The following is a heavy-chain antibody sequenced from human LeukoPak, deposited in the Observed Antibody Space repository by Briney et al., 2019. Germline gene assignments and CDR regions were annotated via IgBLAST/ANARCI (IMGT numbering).Heavy chain of an antibody. V-gene: IGHV3-23*01. CDR3: AKRGVVIRVILVGFHKEAYYFDS. J-gene: IGHJ4*02. D-gene: IGHD3-22*01. CDR1: GITLSNYG. CDR2: ISGSGGST. Sequence: GGSLTLSCAVPGITLSNYGMSSVRQAPGKGLEWVAGISGSGGSTNYADSVKGRFTISRDNPKNTLFLQMNSLRAEDTAVYFCAKRGVVIRVILVGFHKEAYYFDSWGQGALVTVSS.